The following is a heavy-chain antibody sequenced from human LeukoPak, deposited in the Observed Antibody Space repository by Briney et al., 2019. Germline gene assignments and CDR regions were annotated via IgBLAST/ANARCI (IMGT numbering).Heavy chain of an antibody. CDR3: ARGPYYDTSDYFIY. D-gene: IGHD3-22*01. J-gene: IGHJ4*02. Sequence: SETLSLTCAVYGGSFSGYYWSWIRQPSGKGLEWIGKINHSGSTNYNPSLKSRVTISVDTSKNQFSLKLSSVTAADTAVYSCARGPYYDTSDYFIYWSQGTLVTVSS. CDR2: INHSGST. CDR1: GGSFSGYY. V-gene: IGHV4-34*01.